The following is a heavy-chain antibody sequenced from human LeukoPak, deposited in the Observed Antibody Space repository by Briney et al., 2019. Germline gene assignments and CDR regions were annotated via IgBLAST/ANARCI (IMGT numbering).Heavy chain of an antibody. D-gene: IGHD1-26*01. CDR2: INPHSGDI. CDR3: ARDREGAFEFDY. J-gene: IGHJ4*02. CDR1: GYTFTGYY. V-gene: IGHV1-2*04. Sequence: ASVKVSCKASGYTFTGYYMHWVRQAPGQGLEWMGWINPHSGDINYAQKFQGWVIMTRDTSISTVYMELSRLRSDDTAVYYCARDREGAFEFDYWGQGTLVTVSS.